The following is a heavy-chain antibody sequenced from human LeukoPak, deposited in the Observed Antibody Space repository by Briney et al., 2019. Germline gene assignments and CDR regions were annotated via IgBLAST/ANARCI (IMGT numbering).Heavy chain of an antibody. CDR3: ARRIGNRWYSDY. D-gene: IGHD1/OR15-1a*01. V-gene: IGHV1-8*02. J-gene: IGHJ4*02. CDR2: MNPNSGDT. Sequence: ASVKVSCKASGYTFTSYGISWVRQATGQGLEWMGWMNPNSGDTGYAQKFQGRVTMTRNTAISTAYMELSSLRSEDTAVYYCARRIGNRWYSDYWAREPWSPSPQ. CDR1: GYTFTSYG.